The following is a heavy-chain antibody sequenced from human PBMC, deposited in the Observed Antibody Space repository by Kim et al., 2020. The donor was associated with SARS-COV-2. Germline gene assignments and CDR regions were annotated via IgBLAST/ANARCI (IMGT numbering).Heavy chain of an antibody. J-gene: IGHJ4*02. CDR3: ARPGRYYYDSSGYYFDY. D-gene: IGHD3-22*01. V-gene: IGHV1-69*02. Sequence: FQGRVTITADKSTSTAYMELSSLRSEDTAVYYCARPGRYYYDSSGYYFDYWGQGTLVTVSS.